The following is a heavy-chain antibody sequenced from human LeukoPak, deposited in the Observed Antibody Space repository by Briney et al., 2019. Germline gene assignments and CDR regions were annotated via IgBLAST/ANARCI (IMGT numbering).Heavy chain of an antibody. CDR1: GYSFTSYW. J-gene: IGHJ5*02. CDR3: ARQGYCSSTSCPRNWFDP. Sequence: GESLKISCKGSGYSFTSYWIGWVRQMPGKGLEWMGIIYPGDSDTRYSPSFQGQVTISADKSISTAYLQWSSLKASDTAMYYRARQGYCSSTSCPRNWFDPWGQGTLVTVSS. CDR2: IYPGDSDT. V-gene: IGHV5-51*01. D-gene: IGHD2-2*01.